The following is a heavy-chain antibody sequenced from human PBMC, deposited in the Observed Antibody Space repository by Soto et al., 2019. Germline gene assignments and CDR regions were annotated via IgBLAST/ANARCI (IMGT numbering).Heavy chain of an antibody. D-gene: IGHD1-26*01. CDR1: GFTFSSYG. CDR2: ISYDGSNK. Sequence: QVQLVESGGGVVQPGRSLRLSCAASGFTFSSYGMHWVRQAPGKGLEWVAVISYDGSNKYYADSVKGRFTISRDNSKNTLYLQMISLRAEDTAVYYCAKDKREWELHFDYWGQGTLVTVSS. J-gene: IGHJ4*02. CDR3: AKDKREWELHFDY. V-gene: IGHV3-30*18.